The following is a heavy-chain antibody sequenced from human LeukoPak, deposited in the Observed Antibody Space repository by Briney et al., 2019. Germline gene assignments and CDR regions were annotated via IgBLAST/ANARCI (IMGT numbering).Heavy chain of an antibody. CDR1: GYTFTSYA. CDR3: ASLGLLWFGEAWFDP. D-gene: IGHD3-10*01. CDR2: INTNTGNP. Sequence: ASVQVSCKASGYTFTSYAMNWVRQAPGQGLEWMGWINTNTGNPTYAQGFTGRFVFSLDTSVSTAYLQISSLKAEDTAVYYCASLGLLWFGEAWFDPWGQGTLVTVSS. V-gene: IGHV7-4-1*02. J-gene: IGHJ5*02.